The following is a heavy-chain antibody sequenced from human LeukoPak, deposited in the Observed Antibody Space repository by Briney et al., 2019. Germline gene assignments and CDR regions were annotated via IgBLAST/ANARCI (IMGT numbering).Heavy chain of an antibody. J-gene: IGHJ4*02. CDR2: IRVSGGST. Sequence: PGGSLRRSCAASGFTFSSYAMSWVRQAPGKGLEWVSTIRVSGGSTYYADSVKGRFTISRDNSKTTLYLHMNSLRAEDTAVYYCAKRGGTYSFDDWGQGTLVTVSS. V-gene: IGHV3-23*01. CDR1: GFTFSSYA. D-gene: IGHD1-7*01. CDR3: AKRGGTYSFDD.